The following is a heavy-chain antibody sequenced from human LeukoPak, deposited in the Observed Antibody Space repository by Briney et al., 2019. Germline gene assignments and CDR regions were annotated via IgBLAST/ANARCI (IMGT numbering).Heavy chain of an antibody. CDR1: GGSISSTNYY. Sequence: SETLSLTCTVSGGSISSTNYYWGWIRQPPGKGLEWIGEVFHNGSPNYNPSFRGRVTILVDKSKNQFSLNLGSLTAADTAIYYCARDPNIVSTVTLRAFDIWGQGTMVSVSS. CDR2: VFHNGSP. J-gene: IGHJ3*02. V-gene: IGHV4-39*07. CDR3: ARDPNIVSTVTLRAFDI. D-gene: IGHD5/OR15-5a*01.